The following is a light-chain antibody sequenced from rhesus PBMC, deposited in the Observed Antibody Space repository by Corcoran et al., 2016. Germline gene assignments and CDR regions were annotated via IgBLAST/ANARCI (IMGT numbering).Light chain of an antibody. V-gene: IGKV3-24*04. Sequence: ETVMMQFPATLSLSPGERATLFFRASQSVGSTLAWYQQKPGPAPRLLNYYASSRATGIPERFSGSGSGTEFTLNVTILNPEDVGVYYCQKCTDWPYCFSQGAKVEI. CDR1: QSVGST. CDR3: QKCTDWPYC. J-gene: IGKJ2*01. CDR2: YAS.